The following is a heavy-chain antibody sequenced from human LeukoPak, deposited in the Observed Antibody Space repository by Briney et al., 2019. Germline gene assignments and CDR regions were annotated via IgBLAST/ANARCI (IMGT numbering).Heavy chain of an antibody. D-gene: IGHD6-13*01. CDR1: GFTFTSSA. CDR3: AAVGRVAAADHDAFDI. Sequence: ASANVSCKASGFTFTSSAMQWVRQARGQRLEWIGWIVVGSGNTNYAQKFQERVTITRDMSTSTAYMELSSLRSEETAVCYCAAVGRVAAADHDAFDIWGQGTMVTVSS. CDR2: IVVGSGNT. V-gene: IGHV1-58*02. J-gene: IGHJ3*02.